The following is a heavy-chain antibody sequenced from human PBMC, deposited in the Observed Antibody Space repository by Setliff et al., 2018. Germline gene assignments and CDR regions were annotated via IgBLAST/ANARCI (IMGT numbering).Heavy chain of an antibody. CDR1: TFTFTKYA. CDR2: INQDGSAQ. D-gene: IGHD3-3*01. CDR3: SRDVYDFRTGLGGP. V-gene: IGHV3-7*01. Sequence: TGGSLRLSGVASTFTFTKYAVTWVRQAPGRGLEWVANINQDGSAQYYVDSVKGRFTISKDNAKNSLYLQMSSLRAEDTAVYFCSRDVYDFRTGLGGPWGQGTRVTVSS. J-gene: IGHJ5*02.